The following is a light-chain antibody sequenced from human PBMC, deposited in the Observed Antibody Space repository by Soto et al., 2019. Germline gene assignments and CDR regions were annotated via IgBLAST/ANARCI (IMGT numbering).Light chain of an antibody. J-gene: IGKJ4*01. Sequence: IQMTQTPFSLSASVVDRVTITCRASQSIVTYLNWYLQKPGKAPKLLIYAASNLQSGVPSRFSGSGSGTDFTFTISSLQPEDIATYYCQQYDNLVTFGGGTKVDI. V-gene: IGKV1-33*01. CDR2: AAS. CDR1: QSIVTY. CDR3: QQYDNLVT.